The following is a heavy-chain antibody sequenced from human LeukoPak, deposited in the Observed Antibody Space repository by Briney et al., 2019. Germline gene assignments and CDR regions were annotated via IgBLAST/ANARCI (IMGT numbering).Heavy chain of an antibody. V-gene: IGHV3-7*01. Sequence: PGGSLRLSCVVSGFTFSSYWMSWVRQASGKGLEWVANINQDGSENYYVDSVKGRFTISRDNAKNSLYLQMNSLRAEDTAVYYCTKGRSNHYWGQGTLVTVST. CDR3: TKGRSNHY. CDR1: GFTFSSYW. D-gene: IGHD3-10*01. CDR2: INQDGSEN. J-gene: IGHJ4*02.